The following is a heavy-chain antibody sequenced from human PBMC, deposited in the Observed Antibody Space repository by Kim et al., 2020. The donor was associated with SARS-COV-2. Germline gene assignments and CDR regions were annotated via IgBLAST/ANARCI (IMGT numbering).Heavy chain of an antibody. J-gene: IGHJ4*02. V-gene: IGHV1-69*01. CDR3: ARVGSSSWYGQFDY. Sequence: AQKFQGRVTITADESTSTAYMELSSLRSEDTAVYYCARVGSSSWYGQFDYWGQGTLVTVSS. D-gene: IGHD6-13*01.